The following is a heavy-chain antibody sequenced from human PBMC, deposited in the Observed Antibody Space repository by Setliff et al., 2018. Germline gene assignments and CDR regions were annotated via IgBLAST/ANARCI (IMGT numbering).Heavy chain of an antibody. CDR2: ISPHSGNT. CDR3: ARSGSFGMRYWFDY. CDR1: GNSFTVFY. V-gene: IGHV1-2*02. J-gene: IGHJ4*02. Sequence: ASVKVSCKSSGNSFTVFYLHWVRQAPGQGLEWMGWISPHSGNTHYAQKFQSRVRMTRDTSTYAAYLELSDLTSDDTAMYYCARSGSFGMRYWFDYWGQGALVTVSS. D-gene: IGHD1-26*01.